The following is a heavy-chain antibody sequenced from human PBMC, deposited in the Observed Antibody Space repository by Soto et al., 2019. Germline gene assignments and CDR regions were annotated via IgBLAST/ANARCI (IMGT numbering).Heavy chain of an antibody. J-gene: IGHJ5*02. V-gene: IGHV4-34*01. CDR1: GGSFGVYY. D-gene: IGHD1-7*01. Sequence: PSDTLSLTCAVYGGSFGVYYWSWIRQPPGKGLEWIGEINHSGSTNYNPSLKSRVTISVDTSKNQFSLKLSSVTAADTAVYYCARRQSTGTTIGFDPWGQGTLVTVS. CDR3: ARRQSTGTTIGFDP. CDR2: INHSGST.